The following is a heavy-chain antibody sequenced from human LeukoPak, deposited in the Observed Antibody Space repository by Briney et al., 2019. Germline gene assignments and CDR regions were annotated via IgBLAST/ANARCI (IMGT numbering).Heavy chain of an antibody. V-gene: IGHV3-74*01. CDR2: INSDGSVT. Sequence: GGSLRLSCAASGFTFSSYWMHWVRQAPGKGLLWVSRINSDGSVTTYADSVKGRFTISRDNAKNTLYLQMNSLRAEDTAVCYCTRATGSFYGLGYWGQGTLVTVSS. J-gene: IGHJ4*02. CDR1: GFTFSSYW. CDR3: TRATGSFYGLGY. D-gene: IGHD1-26*01.